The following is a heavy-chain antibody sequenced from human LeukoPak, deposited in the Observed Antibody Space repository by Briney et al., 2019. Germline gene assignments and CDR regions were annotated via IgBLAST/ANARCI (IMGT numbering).Heavy chain of an antibody. CDR1: GYTFTGYY. CDR2: INPNSGGT. CDR3: ARGGYSGYTLDAFDI. Sequence: ASVKVSCKASGYTFTGYYMHWVRQAPGQGLEWMGWINPNSGGTNYAQKFQGRVTMTRDTSISTAYMELSRLRSDDTAVYYCARGGYSGYTLDAFDIWGQGTMVTVSS. V-gene: IGHV1-2*02. J-gene: IGHJ3*02. D-gene: IGHD5-12*01.